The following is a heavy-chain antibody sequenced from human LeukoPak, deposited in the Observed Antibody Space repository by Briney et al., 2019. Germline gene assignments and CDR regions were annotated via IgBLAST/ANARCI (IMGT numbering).Heavy chain of an antibody. J-gene: IGHJ4*02. CDR2: INHSGST. V-gene: IGHV4-34*01. Sequence: SETLSLTCAVYGGSFSGYYWSWIRQPPGKGLEWIGEINHSGSTNYNPSLRSRVTISVDTSKNQFSLKLSSVTAADTAVYYCARAGASAYWGQGTLVTVSS. CDR3: ARAGASAY. D-gene: IGHD1-26*01. CDR1: GGSFSGYY.